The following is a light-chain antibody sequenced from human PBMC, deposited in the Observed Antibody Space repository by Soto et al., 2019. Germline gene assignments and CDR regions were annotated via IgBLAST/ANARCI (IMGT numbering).Light chain of an antibody. V-gene: IGKV1-5*03. Sequence: DIQMAQSPSTLSASVGDRVTIPCRASQSVVNLAWYQQKPGKVPKLLIFQASTLETGVPSRFSGSGSGTEFTLSISSLQPDDFATYYCQHYDAYPYTFGQGPKLEI. CDR1: QSVVNL. CDR3: QHYDAYPYT. J-gene: IGKJ2*01. CDR2: QAS.